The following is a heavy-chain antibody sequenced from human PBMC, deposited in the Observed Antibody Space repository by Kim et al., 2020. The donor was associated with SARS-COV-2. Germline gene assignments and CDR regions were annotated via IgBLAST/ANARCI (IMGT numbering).Heavy chain of an antibody. J-gene: IGHJ4*02. V-gene: IGHV1-69*02. CDR3: AIRKAVAGQFDY. Sequence: SVKVSCKASGGTFSSYTISWVRQAPGQGLEWMGRIIPILGIANYAQKFQGRVTITADKSTSTAYMELSSLRSEDTAVYYCAIRKAVAGQFDYWGQGTLVTVSS. D-gene: IGHD6-19*01. CDR1: GGTFSSYT. CDR2: IIPILGIA.